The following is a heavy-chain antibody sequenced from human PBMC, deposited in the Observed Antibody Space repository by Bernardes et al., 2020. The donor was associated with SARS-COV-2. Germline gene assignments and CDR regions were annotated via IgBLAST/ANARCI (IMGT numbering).Heavy chain of an antibody. CDR3: ARVNWGRKSIVVVIQDYYGMDV. V-gene: IGHV1-18*01. CDR2: ISAYNGNT. CDR1: GYTFTSYG. D-gene: IGHD3-22*01. Sequence: SVKVSCKASGYTFTSYGISWVRQAPGQGLEWMGWISAYNGNTNYAQKLQGRVTMTTDTSTSTAYMELRSLRSDDTAVYYCARVNWGRKSIVVVIQDYYGMDVWGQGTTVTVSS. J-gene: IGHJ6*02.